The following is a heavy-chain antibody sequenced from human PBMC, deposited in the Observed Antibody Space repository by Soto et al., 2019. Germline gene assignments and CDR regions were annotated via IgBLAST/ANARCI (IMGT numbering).Heavy chain of an antibody. J-gene: IGHJ6*02. CDR1: GGTFGSYA. CDR3: ARSQGSSTSLEIYYYYYYGMDV. Sequence: QVQLVQSGAEVKKPGSSVKVSCKASGGTFGSYAISWVGQAPGQGLEWMGGIIPIPGTANSAQKFQGRVTIAADESTSTAYMELSSLRSEDTAVYYCARSQGSSTSLEIYYYYYYGMDVWGQGTTVTVSS. CDR2: IIPIPGTA. V-gene: IGHV1-69*01. D-gene: IGHD2-2*01.